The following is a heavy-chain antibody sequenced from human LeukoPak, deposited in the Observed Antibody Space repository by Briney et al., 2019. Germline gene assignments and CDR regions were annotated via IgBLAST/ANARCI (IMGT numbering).Heavy chain of an antibody. CDR1: GGSISSYY. CDR3: ASGDSHFDY. V-gene: IGHV4-59*01. D-gene: IGHD3-10*01. Sequence: PSETLSLTCTVSGGSISSYYWSCIRQPPGKGLEWIGYIYYSGSTNYNPSLKSRVTISVDTSKNQFSLKLSSVTAADTAVYYCASGDSHFDYWGQGTLVTVSS. J-gene: IGHJ4*02. CDR2: IYYSGST.